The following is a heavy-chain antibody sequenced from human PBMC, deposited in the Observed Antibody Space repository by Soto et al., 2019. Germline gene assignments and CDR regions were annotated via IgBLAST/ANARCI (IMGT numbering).Heavy chain of an antibody. V-gene: IGHV4-4*02. Sequence: QVQLQESGPGLVKPSGTLSLTCAVSGGSISRSNWWSWVRQPPGKGLKWIGEIYHSGSTNYNPSLKSRVTISVDKSKNQFSLNLSSLTAADTAVYYCARSITFDWLFFDNWGQGTLVTVSS. J-gene: IGHJ4*02. CDR1: GGSISRSNW. D-gene: IGHD3-9*01. CDR2: IYHSGST. CDR3: ARSITFDWLFFDN.